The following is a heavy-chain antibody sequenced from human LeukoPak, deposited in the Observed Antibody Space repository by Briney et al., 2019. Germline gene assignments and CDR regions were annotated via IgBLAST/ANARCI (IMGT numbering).Heavy chain of an antibody. J-gene: IGHJ4*02. V-gene: IGHV1-2*02. CDR3: ARDQGGYSYGVGY. CDR2: INPNSGGT. D-gene: IGHD5-18*01. CDR1: GYTFTGYY. Sequence: GASVKVSCKASGYTFTGYYMHWVRQAPGQGLEWMGWINPNSGGTNYAQKFQGRVTMTRDTSISTAYMELSRLRSDDTALYYCARDQGGYSYGVGYWGQGTLVTVSS.